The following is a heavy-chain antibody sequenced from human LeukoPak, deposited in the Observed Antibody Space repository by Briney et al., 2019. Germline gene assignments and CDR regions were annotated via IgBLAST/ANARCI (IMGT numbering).Heavy chain of an antibody. CDR2: IYYRGSP. V-gene: IGHV4-61*01. CDR1: GGSVSSGSYY. Sequence: SETLSLTCPVSGGSVSSGSYYWRWLRQPPGKGLEWIGYIYYRGSPNYNPSLKSRVTISVDTSKNQFSLKLSSVAAADTAVYYCARVRLDYGSGGDYRGFDYWGQGTLVTVSS. D-gene: IGHD3-10*01. J-gene: IGHJ4*02. CDR3: ARVRLDYGSGGDYRGFDY.